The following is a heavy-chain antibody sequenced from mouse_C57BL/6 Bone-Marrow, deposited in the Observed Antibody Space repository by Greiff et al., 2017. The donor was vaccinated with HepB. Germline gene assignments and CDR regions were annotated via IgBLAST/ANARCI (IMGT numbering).Heavy chain of an antibody. J-gene: IGHJ1*03. CDR2: IDPENGDT. D-gene: IGHD1-1*01. V-gene: IGHV14-4*01. CDR1: GFNIKDDY. CDR3: TTEGYYDGGYFDV. Sequence: VQLQQSGAELVRPGASVKLSCTASGFNIKDDYMHWVKQRPEQGLEWIGWIDPENGDTEYASKIQGKATITADTSSNTAYLQLSSLTTEDTAVYYGTTEGYYDGGYFDVWGKGTTVTVSS.